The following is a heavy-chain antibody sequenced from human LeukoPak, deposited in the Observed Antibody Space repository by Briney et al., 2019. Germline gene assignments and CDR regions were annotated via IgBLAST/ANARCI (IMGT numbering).Heavy chain of an antibody. J-gene: IGHJ2*01. CDR3: AREGRYFDL. CDR1: GYTFTSYY. CDR2: INPNSGGA. V-gene: IGHV1-2*06. Sequence: ASVKVSCKASGYTFTSYYIHWMRQAPGQGLEWMGRINPNSGGANYAQKFQGRVTMTRDTSISTAYMELSRLRSDDTAVYYCAREGRYFDLWGRGTLVIVSS.